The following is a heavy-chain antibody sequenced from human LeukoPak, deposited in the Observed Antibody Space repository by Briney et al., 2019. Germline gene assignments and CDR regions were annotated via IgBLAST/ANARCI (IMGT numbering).Heavy chain of an antibody. CDR1: GFTFSNYG. D-gene: IGHD3-22*01. J-gene: IGHJ6*02. Sequence: PGRSLRLSCAASGFTFSNYGMHWVRQAPGKGLGWVAVIWFDGSNEFYADSVKGRFTISRDNSKNTVSLQMNSLRAEDTALYYCAREIGYGMDVWGQGTTVTVSS. CDR2: IWFDGSNE. CDR3: AREIGYGMDV. V-gene: IGHV3-33*01.